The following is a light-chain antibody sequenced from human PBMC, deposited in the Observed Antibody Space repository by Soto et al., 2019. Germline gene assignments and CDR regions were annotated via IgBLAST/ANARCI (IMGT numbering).Light chain of an antibody. CDR1: SSDVGLYDY. CDR2: EVT. J-gene: IGLJ1*01. Sequence: QPALTQPPSASVSPGQSVTISCTGTSSDVGLYDYVSWYQQHPGKVPKLLIYEVTQRPSGVPDRFSGSKSGNTASLTVSGLQAEDEADYYCSSYGGNSNYVFGTGTKVTVL. CDR3: SSYGGNSNYV. V-gene: IGLV2-8*01.